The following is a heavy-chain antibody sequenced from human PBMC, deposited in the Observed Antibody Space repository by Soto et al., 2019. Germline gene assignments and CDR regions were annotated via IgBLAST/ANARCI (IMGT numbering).Heavy chain of an antibody. Sequence: SETLSLTCAVSSGSISSSNWWSWVRQPPGKGLEWIGEIYHSGSTNYNPSLKSRVTISVDKSKNQFSLKLSSVTAADTAVYYCARFNRCTNGVCHLDFDYWGQGTLVTVSS. D-gene: IGHD2-8*01. V-gene: IGHV4-4*02. J-gene: IGHJ4*02. CDR2: IYHSGST. CDR3: ARFNRCTNGVCHLDFDY. CDR1: SGSISSSNW.